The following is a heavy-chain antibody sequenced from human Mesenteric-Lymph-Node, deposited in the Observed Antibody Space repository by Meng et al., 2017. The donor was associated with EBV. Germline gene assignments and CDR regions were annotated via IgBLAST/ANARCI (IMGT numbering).Heavy chain of an antibody. Sequence: QLQESGSGLVNPSQTLSLTCAVSGGSVSSGGYSWSWIRQPPGKGLEWIGYIYHFGSPNYNPSLKSRVTISVDRSKNQFSLNLTSMTAADTAVYYCARRGIAEGFDFWGQGTLVTVSS. V-gene: IGHV4-30-2*01. CDR3: ARRGIAEGFDF. CDR1: GGSVSSGGYS. CDR2: IYHFGSP. J-gene: IGHJ4*02.